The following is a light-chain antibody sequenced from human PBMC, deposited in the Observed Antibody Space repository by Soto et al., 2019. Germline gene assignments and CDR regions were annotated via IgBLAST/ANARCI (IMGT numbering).Light chain of an antibody. V-gene: IGKV1-5*03. CDR1: QSVSIW. Sequence: DIQMTQSASTLSASAGDRVTISCRASQSVSIWLAWYQQKPGRAPKLLIYKSSILESGVPSRFSGSGSGTEFTLTISSLQPDDFATYYCQQLNSYPLTFGGGTKVDIK. CDR3: QQLNSYPLT. CDR2: KSS. J-gene: IGKJ4*01.